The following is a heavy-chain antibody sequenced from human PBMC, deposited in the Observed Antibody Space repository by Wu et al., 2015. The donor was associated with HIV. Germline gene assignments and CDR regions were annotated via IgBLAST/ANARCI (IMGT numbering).Heavy chain of an antibody. CDR2: INPNSGGR. V-gene: IGHV1-2*02. CDR3: ARAWFRREEGYYYYYMDV. CDR1: GYTFTDYY. Sequence: QVQLVQSGAEVKKPGASVKVSCKASGYTFTDYYIHWVRQAPGHGLEWMGWINPNSGGRNYAQKFQGRVTMTRDTSISTAYMELSSLRSEDTAVYYCARAWFRREEGYYYYYMDVWGKGTTVTVSS. J-gene: IGHJ6*03. D-gene: IGHD3-9*01.